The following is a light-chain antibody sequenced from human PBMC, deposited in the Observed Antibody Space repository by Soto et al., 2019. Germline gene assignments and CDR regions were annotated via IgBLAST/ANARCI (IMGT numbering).Light chain of an antibody. Sequence: IQMTQSPSSLSASVGDRVTITCRASQGIRNDLGWYQQKPGKAPKLLIYDASSLQSGVPPRFSGSGSGTDFTLSINSLQPEDFATYYCQQTYSTPLTFGGGTKVDIK. CDR2: DAS. CDR3: QQTYSTPLT. J-gene: IGKJ4*01. CDR1: QGIRND. V-gene: IGKV1-39*01.